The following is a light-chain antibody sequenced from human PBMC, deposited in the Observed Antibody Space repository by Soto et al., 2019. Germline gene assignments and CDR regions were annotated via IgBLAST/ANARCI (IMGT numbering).Light chain of an antibody. Sequence: EILMTRSPAALSVXXXXRXTXSXRASQSVSIDLAWYQQTPGQAPRLLIYGASTRATGIPVRFSGSASGTEFTLTISSLQSEDFTVYYCQQYNKWPLTFGQGTKVDIK. J-gene: IGKJ1*01. CDR1: QSVSID. CDR3: QQYNKWPLT. V-gene: IGKV3-15*01. CDR2: GAS.